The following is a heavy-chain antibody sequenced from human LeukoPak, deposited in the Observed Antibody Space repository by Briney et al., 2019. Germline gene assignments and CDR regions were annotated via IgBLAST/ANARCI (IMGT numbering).Heavy chain of an antibody. CDR3: AKDFGLLHYFDY. Sequence: PGGSLRLSCAASGFTFSSYGMSWVRQAPGKGLEWVSAISGSGGSTYYADSVKGRFTISRDNSKNTLYLQMNSLRAEDTAVYYCAKDFGLLHYFDYWGQGTLVTVSS. CDR2: ISGSGGST. D-gene: IGHD2-21*02. V-gene: IGHV3-23*01. CDR1: GFTFSSYG. J-gene: IGHJ4*02.